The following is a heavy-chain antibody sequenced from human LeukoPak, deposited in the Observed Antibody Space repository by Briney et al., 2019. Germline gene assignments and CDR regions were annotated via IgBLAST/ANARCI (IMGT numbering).Heavy chain of an antibody. J-gene: IGHJ4*02. CDR1: GVSISTYY. CDR2: IYYSGST. D-gene: IGHD5-12*01. Sequence: SETLSLTCTVSGVSISTYYWSWIRQPPGKGLEWIGHIYYSGSTNYNPSLKSRVTMSVDTSKNQFSLKLSSVTAADTAVYYCARGGGGYAFDYWGQGTLVTVSS. V-gene: IGHV4-59*01. CDR3: ARGGGGYAFDY.